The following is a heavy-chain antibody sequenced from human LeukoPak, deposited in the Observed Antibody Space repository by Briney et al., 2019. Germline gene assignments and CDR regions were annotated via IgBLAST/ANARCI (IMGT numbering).Heavy chain of an antibody. CDR1: GGSISNYY. V-gene: IGHV4-4*07. D-gene: IGHD1-26*01. J-gene: IGHJ4*02. Sequence: PSETLSLTCTVSGGSISNYYWSWIRQPAGKGLEYIGHIYSTGNTNYNPSLKSRVTMAVDTSNNQLSLKLTSVTAADTALYFCARGPVYTGSYSFDYWGPGTLVTVSS. CDR3: ARGPVYTGSYSFDY. CDR2: IYSTGNT.